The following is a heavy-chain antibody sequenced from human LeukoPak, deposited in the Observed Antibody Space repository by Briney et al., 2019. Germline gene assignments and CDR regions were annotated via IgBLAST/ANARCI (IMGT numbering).Heavy chain of an antibody. CDR2: LNPNSGNT. CDR1: GYTFTMYD. V-gene: IGHV1-8*01. J-gene: IGHJ6*02. Sequence: GAALKVSFKGSGYTFTMYDINWGRQAPGEGGGRGGWLNPNSGNTGYAQKFQGKVTMTRNTSISTAYMELSSLRSEDTAVYYCARRHTKVYGVYYYYGMDVWGQGTTVTVSS. CDR3: ARRHTKVYGVYYYYGMDV. D-gene: IGHD1-1*01.